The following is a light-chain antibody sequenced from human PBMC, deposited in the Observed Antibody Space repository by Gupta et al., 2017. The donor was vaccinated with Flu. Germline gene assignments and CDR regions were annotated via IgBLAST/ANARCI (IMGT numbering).Light chain of an antibody. CDR1: QSVGKW. CDR3: QQYYSYSYT. CDR2: KAS. J-gene: IGKJ2*01. V-gene: IGKV1-5*03. Sequence: DIQMTQSPSTLSASVGDRVTIICRASQSVGKWLAWYQQKPGKAPKVLIYKASSLESEVPSRFSGSGSETEFTLTISSLQPDDFATYYCQQYYSYSYTFGQGTKLEIK.